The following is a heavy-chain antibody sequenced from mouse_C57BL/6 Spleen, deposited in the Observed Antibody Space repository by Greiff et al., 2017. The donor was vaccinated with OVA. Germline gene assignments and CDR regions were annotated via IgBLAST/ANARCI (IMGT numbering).Heavy chain of an antibody. Sequence: QVQLQQSGAELVKPGASVKLSCKASGYTFTSYWMHWVKQRPGRGLEWIGRIDPNSGGTKYNEKFKSKATLTVDKPSSTAYMQLSSLTSEDSAVYYCAREIYYDYDGVAWFAYWGQGTLVTVSA. CDR3: AREIYYDYDGVAWFAY. D-gene: IGHD2-4*01. V-gene: IGHV1-72*01. CDR2: IDPNSGGT. J-gene: IGHJ3*01. CDR1: GYTFTSYW.